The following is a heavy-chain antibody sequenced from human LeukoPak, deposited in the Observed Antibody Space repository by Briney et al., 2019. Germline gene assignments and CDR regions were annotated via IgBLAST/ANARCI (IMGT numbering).Heavy chain of an antibody. CDR1: GYTFTSYG. J-gene: IGHJ4*02. V-gene: IGHV1-18*01. CDR2: ISAYNGNT. Sequence: ASVKVSCKASGYTFTSYGISWVRQAPGRGLEWMGWISAYNGNTNYAQKFQGRVTMTRDMSTSTVYMGLSSLRSEDTAVYYCARGKEQLVLESFLDYWGQGTLVTVSS. D-gene: IGHD6-6*01. CDR3: ARGKEQLVLESFLDY.